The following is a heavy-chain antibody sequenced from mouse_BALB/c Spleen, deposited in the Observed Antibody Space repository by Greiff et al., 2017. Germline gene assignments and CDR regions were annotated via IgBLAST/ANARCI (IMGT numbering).Heavy chain of an antibody. CDR1: GFNIKDTY. J-gene: IGHJ1*01. V-gene: IGHV14-3*02. Sequence: EVQLQESGAELVKPGASVKLSCTASGFNIKDTYMHWVKQRPEQGLEWIGRIDPANGNTKYDPKFQGKATITADTSSNTAYLQLSSLTSEDTAVYYCARDYGSSPGWGAGTTVTVSS. D-gene: IGHD1-1*01. CDR3: ARDYGSSPG. CDR2: IDPANGNT.